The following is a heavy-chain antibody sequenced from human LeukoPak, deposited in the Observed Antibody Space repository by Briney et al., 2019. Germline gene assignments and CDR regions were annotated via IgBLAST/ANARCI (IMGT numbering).Heavy chain of an antibody. D-gene: IGHD2-15*01. CDR1: GYTFTSYG. J-gene: IGHJ4*02. CDR2: ISAHYGNT. CDR3: ARDFFHGHCSGLTCFLLDS. Sequence: ASVKVSCKASGYTFTSYGITWVRQAPGQGGEGMGWISAHYGNTNYAQKFQGRLTMTTDTSTNTAYMELRSLRPDDTAVYFCARDFFHGHCSGLTCFLLDSWGQGSLVTVSS. V-gene: IGHV1-18*01.